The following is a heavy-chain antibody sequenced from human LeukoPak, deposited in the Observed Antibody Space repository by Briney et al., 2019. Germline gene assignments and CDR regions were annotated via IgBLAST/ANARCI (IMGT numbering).Heavy chain of an antibody. CDR1: GYTFTGYY. J-gene: IGHJ4*02. Sequence: ASVKVSCKASGYTFTGYYIHWVRQAPGQGLEWMGWINPNSGDTISAQKFQGRVTMTRDTSISTAYMELSRLRSDDTALYHCARDFTGLLPPSYYFDYWGQGTLVTVSS. CDR3: ARDFTGLLPPSYYFDY. CDR2: INPNSGDT. V-gene: IGHV1-2*02. D-gene: IGHD2-15*01.